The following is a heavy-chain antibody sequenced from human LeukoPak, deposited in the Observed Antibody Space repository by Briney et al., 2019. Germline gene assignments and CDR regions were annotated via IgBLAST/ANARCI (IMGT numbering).Heavy chain of an antibody. CDR3: ARDPAKCGGDCYSV. CDR1: GGSFSGYY. CDR2: IYYSGST. V-gene: IGHV4-34*09. Sequence: PSETLSLTCAVYGGSFSGYYWSWIRQPPGKGLEWIGYIYYSGSTYYNPSLKSRVTISVDTSKNQFSLKLSSVTAADTAVYCCARDPAKCGGDCYSVWGQGTLVTVSS. J-gene: IGHJ1*01. D-gene: IGHD2-21*02.